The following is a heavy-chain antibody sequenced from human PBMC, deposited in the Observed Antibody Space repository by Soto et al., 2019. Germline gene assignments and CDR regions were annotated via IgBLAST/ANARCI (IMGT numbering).Heavy chain of an antibody. V-gene: IGHV3-21*01. Sequence: EVQLVESGGGLVKPGGSLRLSCAASGFTFSSYSMNWVRQAPGKGLEWVSSISSSSSYIYYADSVKGRFTISRDNAKNSLYLQMNSLRAEDTAVYYCARYRIRHYYYGMDVWGQGTTVTVAS. CDR1: GFTFSSYS. CDR3: ARYRIRHYYYGMDV. CDR2: ISSSSSYI. D-gene: IGHD5-18*01. J-gene: IGHJ6*02.